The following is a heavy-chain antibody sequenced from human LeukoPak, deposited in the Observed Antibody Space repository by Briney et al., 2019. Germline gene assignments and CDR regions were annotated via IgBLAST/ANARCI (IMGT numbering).Heavy chain of an antibody. Sequence: SETLSLTCAVYGGSFSGYYWSWIRQPPGKGLEWIGEINRSGRTNYNPSLKSRVTLSVDTSKNQFSLKLSSVTAADTAVYYCARGQDSTSWSWGDHHYYGMDVWGQGTTVTVSS. CDR1: GGSFSGYY. V-gene: IGHV4-34*01. J-gene: IGHJ6*02. CDR2: INRSGRT. CDR3: ARGQDSTSWSWGDHHYYGMDV. D-gene: IGHD6-13*01.